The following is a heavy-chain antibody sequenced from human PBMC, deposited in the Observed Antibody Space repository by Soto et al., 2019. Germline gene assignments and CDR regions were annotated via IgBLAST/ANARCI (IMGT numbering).Heavy chain of an antibody. V-gene: IGHV3-30-3*01. J-gene: IGHJ6*02. Sequence: QVRLVESGGGVVQPGGSLRLSCAASGFDFYTYSMHWVRQAPGKGLEWVAIMSMDGTQKYYTDSVKGRFTISRDNSKSMFFLQMSSLRPEDTAVYFCARDRVPYVYFYYGMDVWGQGTTVTVSS. CDR3: ARDRVPYVYFYYGMDV. CDR1: GFDFYTYS. CDR2: MSMDGTQK. D-gene: IGHD3-10*02.